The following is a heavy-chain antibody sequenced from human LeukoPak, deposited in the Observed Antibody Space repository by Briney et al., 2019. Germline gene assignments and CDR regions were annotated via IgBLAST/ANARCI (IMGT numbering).Heavy chain of an antibody. V-gene: IGHV3-33*01. CDR2: IWYDANNK. CDR3: ARDRWSSTSYNDY. J-gene: IGHJ4*02. D-gene: IGHD2-2*01. CDR1: GFTFSNYG. Sequence: GRSLRLSCAASGFTFSNYGMHWVRQAPGKGLEWVAVIWYDANNKYYADSVKSRFTISRDNTNNTLYLQMNSLRAEDTAVYYCARDRWSSTSYNDYWGQGTLVTVSS.